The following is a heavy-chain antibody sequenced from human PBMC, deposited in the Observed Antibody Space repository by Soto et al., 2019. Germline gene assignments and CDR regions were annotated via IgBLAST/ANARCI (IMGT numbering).Heavy chain of an antibody. V-gene: IGHV1-46*03. Sequence: ASVKVSCKASGYTFTSYYMNWVRQAPGQGLEWLAIINPSGRYTSYAQRFLARVTMTSDTSTSTVHMELGSLTSEDTAVYFCARGGGIVVVTAPYDLWGQGTLVTVSS. D-gene: IGHD2-21*02. J-gene: IGHJ5*02. CDR1: GYTFTSYY. CDR3: ARGGGIVVVTAPYDL. CDR2: INPSGRYT.